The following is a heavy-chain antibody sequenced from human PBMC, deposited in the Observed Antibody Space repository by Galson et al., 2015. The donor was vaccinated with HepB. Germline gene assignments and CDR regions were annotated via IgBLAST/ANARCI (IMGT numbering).Heavy chain of an antibody. Sequence: SVKVSCKVSGYTLTELSMHWVRQAPGKGLEWMGGFDPEDGETIYAQKFQGRVTITADKSTGTAYMELSSLRSEDTAVYCCAREGRAIIRFGDLGNWGQGTLVTVSS. J-gene: IGHJ4*02. V-gene: IGHV1-24*01. CDR1: GYTLTELS. CDR2: FDPEDGET. D-gene: IGHD3-10*01. CDR3: AREGRAIIRFGDLGN.